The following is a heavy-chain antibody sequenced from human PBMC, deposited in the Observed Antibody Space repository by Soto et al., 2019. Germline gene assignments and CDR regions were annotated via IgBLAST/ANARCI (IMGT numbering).Heavy chain of an antibody. CDR2: IYSDGTT. Sequence: GGSLRLSCAASGFTVSSNYMTWVRQAPGKGLEWVSVIYSDGTTYYADSVKGRFTISRDNSKNTLYLQMNSLRAEDTAMYYCARDRYSKSDYKYGMDVWGQGTTVTVSS. V-gene: IGHV3-53*01. CDR1: GFTVSSNY. CDR3: ARDRYSKSDYKYGMDV. D-gene: IGHD6-13*01. J-gene: IGHJ6*02.